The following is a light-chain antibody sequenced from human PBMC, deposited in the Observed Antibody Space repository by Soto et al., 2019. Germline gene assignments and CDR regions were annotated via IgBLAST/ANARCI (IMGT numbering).Light chain of an antibody. CDR2: SAS. CDR3: QQYNKGWT. CDR1: QSLSSN. Sequence: EIVMTQSPATLSVSPGEGATLSCRASQSLSSNLAWYQQKPGQAPRLLIYSASTRATGIPGRFSGSGSGTDATLTISSLQSEDFAVYYCQQYNKGWTFGQGTKVDIK. J-gene: IGKJ1*01. V-gene: IGKV3-15*01.